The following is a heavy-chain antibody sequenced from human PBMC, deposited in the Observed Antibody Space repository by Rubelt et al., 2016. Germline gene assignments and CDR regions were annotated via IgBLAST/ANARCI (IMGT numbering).Heavy chain of an antibody. CDR2: INHSGST. CDR1: GGSFSGYY. CDR3: ARVSGWYRAPGQDFDY. D-gene: IGHD6-19*01. Sequence: QVQLQQWGAGLLKPSETLSLTCAVYGGSFSGYYWGWIRQPPGKGLEWIGEINHSGSTNYNPSLKSRVTISVDTSKNQFSLKLSSVTAADTAVYYCARVSGWYRAPGQDFDYWGQGTLVTVSS. J-gene: IGHJ4*02. V-gene: IGHV4-34*01.